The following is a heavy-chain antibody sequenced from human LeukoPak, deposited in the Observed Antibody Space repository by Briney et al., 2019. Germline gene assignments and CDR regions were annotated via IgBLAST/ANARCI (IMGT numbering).Heavy chain of an antibody. J-gene: IGHJ3*02. CDR3: ARSYSGDAFDI. CDR1: GYTFSGYH. Sequence: GASVKVSCKASGYTFSGYHIHWVRQAPGQGLEWMGWINPNSGGTNFAPKFHGRVSMTRDTSINTAYMELTSLRSDDTAVYYCARSYSGDAFDIWGQGTMVTVSS. V-gene: IGHV1-2*02. D-gene: IGHD2-21*01. CDR2: INPNSGGT.